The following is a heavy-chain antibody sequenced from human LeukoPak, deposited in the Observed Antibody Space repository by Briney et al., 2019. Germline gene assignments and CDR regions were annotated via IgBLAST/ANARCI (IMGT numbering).Heavy chain of an antibody. CDR3: ARHGGRTFDY. J-gene: IGHJ4*02. D-gene: IGHD3-16*01. V-gene: IGHV4-39*01. Sequence: PSETLSLTCTVSGGSISSSSYYWGWIRQPPGKGLEWIGSIYYSGSTNYNPSLKSRVTISVDTSKNQFSPKLSSVTAADTAVYYCARHGGRTFDYWGQGTLVTVSS. CDR2: IYYSGST. CDR1: GGSISSSSYY.